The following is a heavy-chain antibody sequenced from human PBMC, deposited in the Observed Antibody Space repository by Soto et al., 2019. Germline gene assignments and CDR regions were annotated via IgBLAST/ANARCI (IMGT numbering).Heavy chain of an antibody. J-gene: IGHJ4*02. D-gene: IGHD3-10*01. Sequence: SVKVSCKASGGTFSSYAISWVRQAPGQGLEWMGGIIPIFGTANYAQKFQGRVTITADESTSTAYMELSSLRSEDTAVYYCARGYYYGSGRNFDYWGQGTLVTVSS. CDR2: IIPIFGTA. V-gene: IGHV1-69*13. CDR3: ARGYYYGSGRNFDY. CDR1: GGTFSSYA.